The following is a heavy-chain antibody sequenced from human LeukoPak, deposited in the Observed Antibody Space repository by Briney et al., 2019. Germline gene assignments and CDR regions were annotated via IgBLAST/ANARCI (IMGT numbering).Heavy chain of an antibody. V-gene: IGHV3-53*01. D-gene: IGHD1-26*01. Sequence: PGGSLRLSCAASGFTVSSNYMSWVCQAPGKGLEWVSVIYSGGSTYYADSVKGRFTISRDNSKNTLYLQMNSLRAEDTAVYYCARDLIVGATDYYGMDVWGQGTTVTVSS. CDR1: GFTVSSNY. CDR2: IYSGGST. J-gene: IGHJ6*02. CDR3: ARDLIVGATDYYGMDV.